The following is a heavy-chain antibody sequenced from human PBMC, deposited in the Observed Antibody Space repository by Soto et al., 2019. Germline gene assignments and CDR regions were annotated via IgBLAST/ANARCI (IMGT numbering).Heavy chain of an antibody. CDR3: GKVATYYYDSTFDY. J-gene: IGHJ4*02. Sequence: GGSLRLSCAASGFTFSSYGMHWVRQAPGKGLEWVAIISYDGNYKHHADSVKGRFTISRDNSKNTLYLQMNSLRAEDTAVYYCGKVATYYYDSTFDYWGQGTLVTVSS. V-gene: IGHV3-30*18. CDR2: ISYDGNYK. CDR1: GFTFSSYG. D-gene: IGHD3-22*01.